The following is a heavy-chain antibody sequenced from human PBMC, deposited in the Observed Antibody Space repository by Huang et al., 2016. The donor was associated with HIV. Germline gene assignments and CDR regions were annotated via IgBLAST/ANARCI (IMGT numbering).Heavy chain of an antibody. V-gene: IGHV2-5*02. J-gene: IGHJ4*02. CDR3: AHRQTYDFWSGSFDS. CDR2: IFWDDDK. Sequence: QITLKESGPTLVKPTQTLTLTCTFSGFSITTDGAGVGWIRQPPGKALEWLALIFWDDDKRYSPSLKNRLSITKDTSKNQVVLTVTNMDPVDTATYFCAHRQTYDFWSGSFDSWGQGTLVTVSS. D-gene: IGHD3-3*01. CDR1: GFSITTDGAG.